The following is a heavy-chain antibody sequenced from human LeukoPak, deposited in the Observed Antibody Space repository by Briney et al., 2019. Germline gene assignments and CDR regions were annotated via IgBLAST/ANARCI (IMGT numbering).Heavy chain of an antibody. Sequence: SVKVSCKASGGTFISYAISWVRQAPGQGLEWMGGIIPIFGTANYAQKFQGRVTITADESTSTAYMELSSLRSEDTAVYYCARDRDRFGYSYGYGYWGQGTLVTVSS. CDR3: ARDRDRFGYSYGYGY. D-gene: IGHD5-18*01. V-gene: IGHV1-69*13. CDR2: IIPIFGTA. J-gene: IGHJ4*02. CDR1: GGTFISYA.